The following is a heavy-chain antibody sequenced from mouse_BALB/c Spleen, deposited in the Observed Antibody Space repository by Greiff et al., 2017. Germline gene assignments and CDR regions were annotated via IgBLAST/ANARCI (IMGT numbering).Heavy chain of an antibody. CDR3: ASQRFAY. Sequence: DVMLVESGGGLVKPGGSLKLSCAASGFTFSSYAMSWVRQTPEKRLEWVATISSGGSYTYYPDSVKGRFTISRDNAKNTLYLQMSSLRSEDTAMYYCASQRFAYWGQGTLVTVSA. CDR1: GFTFSSYA. V-gene: IGHV5-9-1*01. J-gene: IGHJ3*01. CDR2: ISSGGSYT.